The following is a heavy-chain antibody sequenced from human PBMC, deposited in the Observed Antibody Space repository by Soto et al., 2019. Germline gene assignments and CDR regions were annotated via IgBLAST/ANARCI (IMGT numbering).Heavy chain of an antibody. V-gene: IGHV3-21*01. CDR2: ISSSSRDI. J-gene: IGHJ4*02. CDR3: VRYCSGGSCYLGFDY. D-gene: IGHD2-15*01. Sequence: GGSLRLSCAASGFTFSSYSMTWVRQAPGEGLERVSSISSSSRDIYYADSVKGRFTISRDNAKNSLYLQMDSLRAEDTAVYYCVRYCSGGSCYLGFDYWGQGTLVTVSS. CDR1: GFTFSSYS.